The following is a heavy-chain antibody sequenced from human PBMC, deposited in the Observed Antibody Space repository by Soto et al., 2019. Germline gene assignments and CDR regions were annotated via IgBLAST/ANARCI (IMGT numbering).Heavy chain of an antibody. D-gene: IGHD6-19*01. CDR3: ARAVAVAADFDC. Sequence: QVQLVQSGAEEKKPGASVKVSCKASGYTFTGYAMHWVRQAPGQRLEWMGWINAGNGNTKYSQKFQGRVTITRDTSAGAAYVGLSSLGSEDTAVYYCARAVAVAADFDCWGQGTLVSVSS. CDR2: INAGNGNT. V-gene: IGHV1-3*05. J-gene: IGHJ4*02. CDR1: GYTFTGYA.